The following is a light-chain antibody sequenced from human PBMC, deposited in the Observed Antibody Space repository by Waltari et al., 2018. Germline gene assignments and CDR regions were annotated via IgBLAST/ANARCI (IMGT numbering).Light chain of an antibody. CDR1: SSGVGGYNC. Sequence: QSALTHPRPVSGAPGQSVTTSRTGTSSGVGGYNCVSWYQQHPGKAPNLMIYDVSKRPSGVPDRFSGSKSGNTASLTISGLQAEDEADYYCCSYAGSYTFYVFGTGTKVTVL. CDR3: CSYAGSYTFYV. J-gene: IGLJ1*01. V-gene: IGLV2-11*01. CDR2: DVS.